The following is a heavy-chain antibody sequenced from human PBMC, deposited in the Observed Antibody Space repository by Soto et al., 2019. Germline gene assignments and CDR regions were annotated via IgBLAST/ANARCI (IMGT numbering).Heavy chain of an antibody. CDR1: GGASGSYY. CDR2: IFYGGRT. CDR3: ASSGIVGREVNTWFDP. D-gene: IGHD3-22*01. V-gene: IGHV4-59*01. J-gene: IGHJ5*02. Sequence: SETLSLTCSVSGGASGSYYWNWIRQPPGKGLEWIGDIFYGGRTRYNPSLNSRVTISEDTSKSQISLKLTSMTTADTAVYYCASSGIVGREVNTWFDPWGQGTLVTVSS.